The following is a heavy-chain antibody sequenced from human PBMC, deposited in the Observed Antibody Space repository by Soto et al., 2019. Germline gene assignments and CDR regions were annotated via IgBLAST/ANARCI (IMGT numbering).Heavy chain of an antibody. CDR1: GDSISRSPYY. Sequence: PSETLSLTCTVSGDSISRSPYYWAWIRQPPGKGLAWIGSMSYSGSTYYNPSLKSRVTIFIDTPKIQLSLKLTSVTAADTAVYYCSRRAPEGFDPWGQGTLVTVSS. V-gene: IGHV4-39*01. CDR2: MSYSGST. CDR3: SRRAPEGFDP. J-gene: IGHJ5*02.